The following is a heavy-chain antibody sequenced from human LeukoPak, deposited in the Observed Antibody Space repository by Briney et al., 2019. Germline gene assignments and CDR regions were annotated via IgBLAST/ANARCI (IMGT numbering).Heavy chain of an antibody. CDR3: ARDGSPYYYDRRYYFDY. V-gene: IGHV3-33*01. CDR1: GFTFSSYG. CDR2: IWYDGSNK. D-gene: IGHD3-22*01. J-gene: IGHJ4*02. Sequence: GRSLRLSWAASGFTFSSYGMHWVRQAPGKGLEWVAVIWYDGSNKYYADSVKGRFTISRDNSKNTLYLQMNSLRAEDTAVYYCARDGSPYYYDRRYYFDYWGQGTLVTVSS.